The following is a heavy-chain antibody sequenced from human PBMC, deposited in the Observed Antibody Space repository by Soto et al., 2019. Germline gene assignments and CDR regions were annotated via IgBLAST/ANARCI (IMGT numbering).Heavy chain of an antibody. Sequence: LRVSCAASGCSVSEYVMHWVRQAPVKGLEWVAVISYDGSNKYYADSVKGRFTISRDNSKNTLYLQMNSLRAEDMALYYCAKAPPSGFKHWRQGT. J-gene: IGHJ1*01. V-gene: IGHV3-30*18. CDR1: GCSVSEYV. D-gene: IGHD7-27*01. CDR3: AKAPPSGFKH. CDR2: ISYDGSNK.